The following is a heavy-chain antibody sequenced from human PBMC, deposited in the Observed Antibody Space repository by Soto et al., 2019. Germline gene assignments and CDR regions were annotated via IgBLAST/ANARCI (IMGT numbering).Heavy chain of an antibody. CDR1: GYTFTTYG. CDR3: VRDNWSYGTPVDY. Sequence: ASVKVSCKASGYTFTTYGINWVRQAPGQGLEWMGSISAYNGNTNYAQKVQGRVTMTRDTSTSTAYMELRSLRSDDTAVYYCVRDNWSYGTPVDYWGQGTLVTVSS. D-gene: IGHD1-7*01. V-gene: IGHV1-18*04. J-gene: IGHJ4*02. CDR2: ISAYNGNT.